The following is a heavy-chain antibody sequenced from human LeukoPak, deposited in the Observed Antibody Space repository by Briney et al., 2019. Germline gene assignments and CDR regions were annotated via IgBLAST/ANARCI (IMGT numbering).Heavy chain of an antibody. CDR2: INHSGST. Sequence: PSETLSLTCAVYGGSFSGYYWSWIRQPPGKGLEWIGEINHSGSTNYNPSLKSRVTMSVDTSKNQFSLKLSSVTAADTAVYYCARHGDSSSWYSDYFDYWGQGTLVTVSS. J-gene: IGHJ4*02. V-gene: IGHV4-34*01. CDR1: GGSFSGYY. D-gene: IGHD6-13*01. CDR3: ARHGDSSSWYSDYFDY.